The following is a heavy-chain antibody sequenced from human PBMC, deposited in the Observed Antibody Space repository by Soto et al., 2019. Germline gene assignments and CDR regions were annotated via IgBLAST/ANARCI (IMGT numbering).Heavy chain of an antibody. V-gene: IGHV1-3*01. Sequence: ASVKVSCKASGYSFNSYALHLVRHAPGQRLEWMAWINAGNRNTKYSQRFQGRVTVTRDTSANTTYMELRNLRSEDTAVYYCARASGAGWSRTDYAMGVWGQGTTVTVSS. CDR3: ARASGAGWSRTDYAMGV. J-gene: IGHJ6*02. CDR1: GYSFNSYA. CDR2: INAGNRNT. D-gene: IGHD3-10*01.